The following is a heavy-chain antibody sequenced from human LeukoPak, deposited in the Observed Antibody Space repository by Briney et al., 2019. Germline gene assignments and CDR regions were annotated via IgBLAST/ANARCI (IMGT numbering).Heavy chain of an antibody. J-gene: IGHJ6*03. CDR1: GFSFNTHT. V-gene: IGHV3-48*01. CDR2: ISGSTTVI. CDR3: ARGLYYMDV. Sequence: GGSLRLSCAASGFSFNTHTLAWVRQAPGKGLEWVSYISGSTTVIHYADSVKGRFTISRDNATNSLYLQMSSLKVEDTAIYYCARGLYYMDVWGNGTTVTVSS.